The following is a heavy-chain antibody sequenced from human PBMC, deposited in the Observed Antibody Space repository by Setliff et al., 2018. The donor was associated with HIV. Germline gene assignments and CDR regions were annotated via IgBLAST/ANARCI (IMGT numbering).Heavy chain of an antibody. J-gene: IGHJ4*02. V-gene: IGHV3-23*01. CDR2: ISGSGDTT. CDR3: AKDYYGGFGDYDFGNYFDY. Sequence: GESLKISCAASGFTFSNYAMTWVRQAPGKGLEWVSGISGSGDTTNYADSVKGRFTISRDNSKNTLYLQMNSLRAEDTAVYYCAKDYYGGFGDYDFGNYFDYWGQGTLVTVSS. D-gene: IGHD4-17*01. CDR1: GFTFSNYA.